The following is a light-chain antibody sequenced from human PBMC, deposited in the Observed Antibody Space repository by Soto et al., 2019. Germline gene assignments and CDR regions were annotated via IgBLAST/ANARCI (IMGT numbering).Light chain of an antibody. Sequence: SYELTQPPSVSLAPGKTARITCGGNNIGSKSVHWYQQKPGQAPVLVIYYDNDRPSGIPERFSGSNSGNTATLTISRVEAGDEADYYCQVWDTSSDHVVFGGGTKVTVL. CDR3: QVWDTSSDHVV. CDR1: NIGSKS. CDR2: YDN. J-gene: IGLJ2*01. V-gene: IGLV3-21*04.